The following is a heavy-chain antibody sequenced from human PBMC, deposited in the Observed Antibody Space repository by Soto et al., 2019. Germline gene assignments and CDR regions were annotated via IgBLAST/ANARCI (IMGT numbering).Heavy chain of an antibody. Sequence: PGGTMRDPCAPSAFTFSSYTTNWVRHAPGKGLEWVAFITSGSDYISYADSVKGRFTISRDDANNSLFLQISSLRAEDTAVYYWTREHVVTIFRRGQRGSFDNWSKGT. CDR2: ITSGSDYI. CDR3: TREHVVTIFRRGQRGSFDN. D-gene: IGHD3-9*01. J-gene: IGHJ4*02. CDR1: AFTFSSYT. V-gene: IGHV3-21*01.